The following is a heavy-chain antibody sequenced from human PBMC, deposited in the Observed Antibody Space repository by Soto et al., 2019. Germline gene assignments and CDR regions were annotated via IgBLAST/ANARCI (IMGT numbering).Heavy chain of an antibody. V-gene: IGHV4-30-2*01. Sequence: PSETLSLTCAVSGGSISSGGYSWSWIRQPPGKGLEWIGYIYHSGSTNYNPSLKSRVTISVDTSKNQFSLKLSSVTAADTAVYYCARDRPPGIYFDYWGQGTLVTVSS. D-gene: IGHD2-21*01. J-gene: IGHJ4*02. CDR2: IYHSGST. CDR1: GGSISSGGYS. CDR3: ARDRPPGIYFDY.